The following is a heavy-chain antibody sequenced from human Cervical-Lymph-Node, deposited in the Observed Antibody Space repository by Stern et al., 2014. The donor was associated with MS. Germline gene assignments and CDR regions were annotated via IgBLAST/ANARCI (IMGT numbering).Heavy chain of an antibody. Sequence: QLVQSGTEVKKPRAAVKVSCKASGYAFSNYDIDWVRQATGQGLEWMGWMSPGSGDTGYAQKFRDRVTMTRNTSISTAYMDLSSLTSEDTAVYFCARRRITFFYGMDVWGQGTTVTVSS. V-gene: IGHV1-8*01. CDR3: ARRRITFFYGMDV. CDR1: GYAFSNYD. D-gene: IGHD2/OR15-2a*01. CDR2: MSPGSGDT. J-gene: IGHJ6*02.